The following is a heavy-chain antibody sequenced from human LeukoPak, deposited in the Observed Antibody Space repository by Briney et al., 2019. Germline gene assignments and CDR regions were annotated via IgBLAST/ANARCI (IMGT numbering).Heavy chain of an antibody. V-gene: IGHV3-30-3*01. J-gene: IGHJ4*02. Sequence: GGSLRLSCAASGSTFSNYAIHWVRQAPGKGLEWVAVISFDGSNKYFADSVKGRFTISRDNSKNTLYLQMNSLRAEDTAVYYCARDRDNTRYFDYWGQGTLVTVSS. CDR1: GSTFSNYA. D-gene: IGHD1-1*01. CDR2: ISFDGSNK. CDR3: ARDRDNTRYFDY.